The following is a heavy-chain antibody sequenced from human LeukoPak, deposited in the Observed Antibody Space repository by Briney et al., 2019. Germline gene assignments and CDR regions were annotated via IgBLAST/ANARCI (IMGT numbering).Heavy chain of an antibody. CDR1: GFTFSSYG. J-gene: IGHJ4*02. D-gene: IGHD6-19*01. Sequence: GRSLRLSCAASGFTFSSYGMHWVRQAPGKGLEWVAVISYDGSNKYYADSVKGRFTISRDNSKNTLYLQMNSLRAEDTAVYYCAKEKRGGGGWALFDYWGQGTLVTVSS. V-gene: IGHV3-30*18. CDR3: AKEKRGGGGWALFDY. CDR2: ISYDGSNK.